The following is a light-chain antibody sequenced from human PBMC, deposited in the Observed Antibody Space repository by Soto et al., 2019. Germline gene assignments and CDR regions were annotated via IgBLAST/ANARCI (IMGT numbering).Light chain of an antibody. CDR1: QSVSSYY. Sequence: EIVLTQSPGTLSLSPGERATLSCRASQSVSSYYLAWYQQQPGEPPRLLIYGASSRASGLPDRFSGSGAGTVFTLAISRLEPEDFAVYYCQQYGAAFGHGTKVEIK. J-gene: IGKJ1*01. V-gene: IGKV3-20*01. CDR3: QQYGAA. CDR2: GAS.